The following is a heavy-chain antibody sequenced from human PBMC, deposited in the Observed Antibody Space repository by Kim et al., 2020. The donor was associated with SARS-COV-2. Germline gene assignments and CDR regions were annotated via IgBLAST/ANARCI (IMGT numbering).Heavy chain of an antibody. CDR3: ARSGSYFYYFDY. CDR2: IYHSGST. J-gene: IGHJ4*02. CDR1: GGSISSSNW. Sequence: SETLSLTCAASGGSISSSNWWSWVRQPPGKGLEWIGEIYHSGSTNYNPSLKSRVTISVDKSKNQFSLKLSSVTAADTAVYYCARSGSYFYYFDYWGQGTLVTVSS. V-gene: IGHV4-4*02. D-gene: IGHD1-26*01.